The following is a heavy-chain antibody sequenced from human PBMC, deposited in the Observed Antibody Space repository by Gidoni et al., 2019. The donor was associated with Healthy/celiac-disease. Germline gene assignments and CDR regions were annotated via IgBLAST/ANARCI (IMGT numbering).Heavy chain of an antibody. CDR1: GFTFSSYW. CDR2: INRDGSST. D-gene: IGHD6-19*01. J-gene: IGHJ4*02. CDR3: AREVPSSVDFDY. V-gene: IGHV3-74*01. Sequence: EVQLVESGGGLVQPGGSLSLSCAASGFTFSSYWMHWVRQAPGKGLVWVSRINRDGSSTSYADSVKGRFTISRDNAKNTLYLQMNSLRAEDTAVYYCAREVPSSVDFDYWGQGTLVTVSS.